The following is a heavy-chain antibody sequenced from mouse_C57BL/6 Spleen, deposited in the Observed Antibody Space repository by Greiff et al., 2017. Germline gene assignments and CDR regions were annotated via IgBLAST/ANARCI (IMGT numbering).Heavy chain of an antibody. CDR2: IDPANGTT. D-gene: IGHD1-2*01. CDR1: GFNINNTY. Sequence: EVQLQQSVAELVRPGASVTLSCTASGFNINNTYMHWVQQRPEQGLEWIGRIDPANGTTKYAPKFPGKATITANTSSHTAYLQLSILTSEDTAIYYCARTAPSPYVGGMDYWGQGTSVTVSS. CDR3: ARTAPSPYVGGMDY. V-gene: IGHV14-3*01. J-gene: IGHJ4*01.